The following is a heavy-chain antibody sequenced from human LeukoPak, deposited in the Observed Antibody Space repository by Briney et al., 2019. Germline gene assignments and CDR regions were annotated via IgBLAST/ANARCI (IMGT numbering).Heavy chain of an antibody. CDR1: GGSFSGYY. V-gene: IGHV4-34*01. CDR3: ARVSPNYGSGSYYYYYGMDV. Sequence: SETLSLTCAVYGGSFSGYYWSWIRQPPGKGLEWIGEINHSGSTNYNPSLKSRVTISVDTSKNQFSLKLSSVTAADTAVYCCARVSPNYGSGSYYYYYGMDVWGQGTTVTVSS. D-gene: IGHD3-10*01. CDR2: INHSGST. J-gene: IGHJ6*02.